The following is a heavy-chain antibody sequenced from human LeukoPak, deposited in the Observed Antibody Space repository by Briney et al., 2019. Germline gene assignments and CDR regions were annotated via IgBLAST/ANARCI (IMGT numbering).Heavy chain of an antibody. CDR3: ARERTYVGP. D-gene: IGHD2-8*01. CDR1: GGSISSSSYY. Sequence: SETLSLTCTVSGGSISSSSYYWSWIRQPPGKGLEWIGYIYYSGSTNYNPSLKSRVTTSVDTSKNQFSPKLSSVTAADTAVYYCARERTYVGPWGQGTLVTVSS. J-gene: IGHJ5*02. V-gene: IGHV4-61*01. CDR2: IYYSGST.